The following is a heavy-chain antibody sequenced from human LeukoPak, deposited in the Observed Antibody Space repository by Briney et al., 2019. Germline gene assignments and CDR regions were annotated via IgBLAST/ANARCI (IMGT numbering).Heavy chain of an antibody. J-gene: IGHJ4*02. CDR3: ANDIVATRRGVFDY. CDR2: ISGSGGST. CDR1: GFTFSSYA. Sequence: QTGGSLRLSCAASGFTFSSYAMSWVRQAPGKGLEWVSAISGSGGSTYYADSVKGRFTISRDNSKNTLYLQMNSLRAEDTAVYYCANDIVATRRGVFDYWGQGTLVTVSS. V-gene: IGHV3-23*01. D-gene: IGHD5-12*01.